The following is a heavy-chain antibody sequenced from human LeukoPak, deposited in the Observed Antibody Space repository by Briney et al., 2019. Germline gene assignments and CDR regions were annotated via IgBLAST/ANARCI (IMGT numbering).Heavy chain of an antibody. CDR1: GYTFNTYD. CDR3: AKEGDYDILTGYPRGIDY. D-gene: IGHD3-9*01. Sequence: ASVKVSCKASGYTFNTYDINWVRQATGQGLEWMGWMNPNSGNTGYAQKFQGRVTFTRDTSIRTAYMELSSLRSEDTAVYYCAKEGDYDILTGYPRGIDYWGQGTLVTVSS. J-gene: IGHJ4*02. CDR2: MNPNSGNT. V-gene: IGHV1-8*03.